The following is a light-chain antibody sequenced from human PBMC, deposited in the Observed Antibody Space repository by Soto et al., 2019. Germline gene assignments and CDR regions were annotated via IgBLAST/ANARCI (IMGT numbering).Light chain of an antibody. CDR2: EVS. CDR3: SSYTSSNPLGV. J-gene: IGLJ1*01. Sequence: QSALTQPASVSGSLGQSITISCTGTSSDVGGYNYVSWYQQHPGKAPKLIIYEVSYRPSGVSNRFSGSKSGNTAFLTISGLQAEDESDYYCSSYTSSNPLGVFGAGTKVTVL. CDR1: SSDVGGYNY. V-gene: IGLV2-14*01.